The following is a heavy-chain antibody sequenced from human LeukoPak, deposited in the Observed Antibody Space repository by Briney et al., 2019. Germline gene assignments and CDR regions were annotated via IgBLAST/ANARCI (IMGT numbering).Heavy chain of an antibody. Sequence: GASVKVSCKASGYTFTGYYMHWVRQAPGQGLEWMGWINPNSGGTNYAQKFQGWVTMTRDTSISTAYMELSRLRSDDTAVYYCARGGPRGYSSSSALGYWGQGTLVTVSS. V-gene: IGHV1-2*04. D-gene: IGHD6-6*01. CDR1: GYTFTGYY. CDR3: ARGGPRGYSSSSALGY. J-gene: IGHJ4*02. CDR2: INPNSGGT.